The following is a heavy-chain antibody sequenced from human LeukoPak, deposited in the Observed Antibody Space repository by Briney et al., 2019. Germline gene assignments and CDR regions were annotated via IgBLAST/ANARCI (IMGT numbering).Heavy chain of an antibody. CDR2: INHSGST. D-gene: IGHD3-22*01. V-gene: IGHV4-34*01. J-gene: IGHJ4*02. Sequence: SETLSLACAVYGGSFSGYYWSWIRQPPGKGLEWIGEINHSGSTNYNPSLKSRVTISVDTSKNQFSLKLSSVTAADTAVYYCARVPRSCHYYYDSSGYYRDWGQGTLVTVSS. CDR1: GGSFSGYY. CDR3: ARVPRSCHYYYDSSGYYRD.